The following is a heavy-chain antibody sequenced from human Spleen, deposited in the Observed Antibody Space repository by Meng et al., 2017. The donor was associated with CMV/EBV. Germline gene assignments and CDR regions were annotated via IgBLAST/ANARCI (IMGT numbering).Heavy chain of an antibody. CDR2: ISAYNGNT. J-gene: IGHJ4*02. Sequence: ASVKVSCKTSGYTFTSYGIGWVRQAPGQGLEWMGWISAYNGNTIYEQKVQGRVTMTTDTSTRTAYMELRSLRADDTAVYYCARGEGGIRGATLFEYWGQGTLVTVSS. CDR1: GYTFTSYG. CDR3: ARGEGGIRGATLFEY. V-gene: IGHV1-18*04. D-gene: IGHD1-26*01.